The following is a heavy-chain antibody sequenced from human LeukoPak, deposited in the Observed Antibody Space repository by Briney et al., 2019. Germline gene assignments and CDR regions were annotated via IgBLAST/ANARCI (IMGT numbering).Heavy chain of an antibody. Sequence: GGSLRLSCAASGFTFSSYAMSWVRQAPGKWLEWVSAISGSGGSTYHADSVRGRFTIYRDNFRNTLYLQMNRLRVEDAALYYCARAPVTSCRGAFCYPFDLWGQGVLVTVSS. V-gene: IGHV3-23*01. D-gene: IGHD2-21*01. J-gene: IGHJ4*02. CDR2: ISGSGGST. CDR1: GFTFSSYA. CDR3: ARAPVTSCRGAFCYPFDL.